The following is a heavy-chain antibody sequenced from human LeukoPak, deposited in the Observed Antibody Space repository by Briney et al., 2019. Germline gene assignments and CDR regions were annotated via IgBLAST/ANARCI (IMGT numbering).Heavy chain of an antibody. D-gene: IGHD5-12*01. CDR2: ISSSGSTI. CDR1: GFTFSSYE. J-gene: IGHJ4*02. V-gene: IGHV3-48*03. Sequence: GGSLRLSCAASGFTFSSYEMNWVRQAPGKGLEWVSYISSSGSTIYHADSVKGRFTISRDNAKNSLYLQMNSLRAEDTAVYYCAREPDIVATFGYWGQGTLVTVSS. CDR3: AREPDIVATFGY.